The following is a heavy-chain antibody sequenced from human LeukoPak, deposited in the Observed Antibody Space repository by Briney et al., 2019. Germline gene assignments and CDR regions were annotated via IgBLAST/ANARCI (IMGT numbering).Heavy chain of an antibody. CDR2: IKQDGSEK. J-gene: IGHJ4*02. V-gene: IGHV3-7*01. Sequence: GGSLRLSCAASGFTFSSYWMSWVRQAPGKGLEWVANIKQDGSEKYYVDSVKGRFTISRDNAKNTLYLQMNSLRAEDTAVYYCARDGLLWFGELTLYYFDYWGQGTLVTVSS. CDR1: GFTFSSYW. D-gene: IGHD3-10*01. CDR3: ARDGLLWFGELTLYYFDY.